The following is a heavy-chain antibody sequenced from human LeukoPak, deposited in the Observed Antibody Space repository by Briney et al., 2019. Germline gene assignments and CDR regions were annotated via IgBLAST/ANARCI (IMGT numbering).Heavy chain of an antibody. Sequence: PSETLSLTCAVYGGTFSGYYWSWIRQPPGKGLEWIGEINHSGDTNYSPSLKSRVTISIDTSKNQFSLKLSSVTAADTAIYSCARPFLRFSSGWHFDYWGQGILVTVSS. D-gene: IGHD6-19*01. CDR1: GGTFSGYY. J-gene: IGHJ4*02. CDR2: INHSGDT. CDR3: ARPFLRFSSGWHFDY. V-gene: IGHV4-34*01.